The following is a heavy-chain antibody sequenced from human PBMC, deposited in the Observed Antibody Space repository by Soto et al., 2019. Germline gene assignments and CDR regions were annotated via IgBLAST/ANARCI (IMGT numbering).Heavy chain of an antibody. Sequence: SVKVSCKASGGTFSSYTISWVRQAPGQGLECMGRIIPIFGIANYAQKFQGRVTITADESTSTAYMELSSLRSEDTAVYYCATTPGGTKYNWFDPWSQGSLVTVSS. D-gene: IGHD3-10*01. CDR3: ATTPGGTKYNWFDP. CDR2: IIPIFGIA. J-gene: IGHJ5*02. CDR1: GGTFSSYT. V-gene: IGHV1-69*02.